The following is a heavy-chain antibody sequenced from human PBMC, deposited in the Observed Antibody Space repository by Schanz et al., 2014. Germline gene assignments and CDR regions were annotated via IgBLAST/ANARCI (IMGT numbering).Heavy chain of an antibody. D-gene: IGHD2-8*01. J-gene: IGHJ4*02. CDR2: IYYSGST. Sequence: QVQLQESGPGLVKPSETLSLTCTVSGGSISNYYWSWIRQPPGKGLEWIGYIYYSGSTNYNPSLKSRVTMSVDTSKNQFSLKLSSVTAADTAVYYCAREWSSFDYWGQGTLVTVSS. V-gene: IGHV4-59*01. CDR1: GGSISNYY. CDR3: AREWSSFDY.